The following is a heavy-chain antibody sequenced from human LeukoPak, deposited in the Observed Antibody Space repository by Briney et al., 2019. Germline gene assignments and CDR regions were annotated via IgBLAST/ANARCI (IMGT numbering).Heavy chain of an antibody. D-gene: IGHD2-8*01. V-gene: IGHV3-48*01. CDR1: GFTFSSYS. CDR2: ISSSSSTI. J-gene: IGHJ6*03. Sequence: GGSLRLSCAASGFTFSSYSMNWVRQAPGKGLEWVSYISSSSSTIYYADSVKGRFTISRDSSKNVLYLQMNSLRAEDTAVYYCAKDRCNNGIGCYYYYMDLWGKGTTVTISS. CDR3: AKDRCNNGIGCYYYYMDL.